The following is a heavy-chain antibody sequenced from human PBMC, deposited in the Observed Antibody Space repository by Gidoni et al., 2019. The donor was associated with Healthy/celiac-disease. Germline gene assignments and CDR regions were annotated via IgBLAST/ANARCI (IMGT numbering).Heavy chain of an antibody. D-gene: IGHD3-3*01. CDR3: ARDNVGYYDFWSGYYGG. CDR1: GFTFSSYS. Sequence: EVQLVESGGGLVQPGGSLRLSCAASGFTFSSYSMNWVRQAPGKGLEWGSYISSSRSTRYYADSVKGRFTNSRDNAKNSLYLQMNSLRDEDTAVYYCARDNVGYYDFWSGYYGGWGQGTLVTVSS. CDR2: ISSSRSTR. V-gene: IGHV3-48*02. J-gene: IGHJ4*02.